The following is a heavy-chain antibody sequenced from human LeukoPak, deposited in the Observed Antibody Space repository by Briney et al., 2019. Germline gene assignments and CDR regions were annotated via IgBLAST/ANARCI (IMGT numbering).Heavy chain of an antibody. J-gene: IGHJ4*02. D-gene: IGHD5-18*01. Sequence: GGSLRLSCAASGFTVSSNYMSWVRQAPGKGLEWVSVIYSGGSTYYADSVKGRFTISRDNSKNTLYLQMNSLRAEDTAAYYCARIQLWLNYYFDYWGQGTLVTVSS. CDR1: GFTVSSNY. V-gene: IGHV3-53*01. CDR2: IYSGGST. CDR3: ARIQLWLNYYFDY.